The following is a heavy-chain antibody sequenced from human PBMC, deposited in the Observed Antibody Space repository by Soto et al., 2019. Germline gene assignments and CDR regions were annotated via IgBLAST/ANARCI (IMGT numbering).Heavy chain of an antibody. CDR1: GFTFSSYA. J-gene: IGHJ5*02. CDR2: ISGSGGST. V-gene: IGHV3-23*01. D-gene: IGHD2-2*01. Sequence: EVQLLESGGGLVQPGGSLRLSCAASGFTFSSYAMSWVRQAPGKGLEWVSAISGSGGSTYYADSVKGRFTISRDNSKNTLYLQMNSLRAEDTAVYYCAKDQLIVVVPAANNWFDPWGQGTLVTVSS. CDR3: AKDQLIVVVPAANNWFDP.